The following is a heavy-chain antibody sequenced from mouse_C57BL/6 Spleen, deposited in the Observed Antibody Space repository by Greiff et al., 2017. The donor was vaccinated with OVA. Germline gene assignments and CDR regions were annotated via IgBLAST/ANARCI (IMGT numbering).Heavy chain of an antibody. V-gene: IGHV1-61*01. CDR2: IYPSDSET. D-gene: IGHD1-1*02. Sequence: VQLQQPGAELVRPGSSVKLSCKASGYTFTSYWMDWVKQRPGQGLEWIGNIYPSDSETHYNQKFKDKATLTVDKSSSTAYMQRSSLTSEDSAVYYCARSRVANYFDYWGQGTTLTVSS. CDR3: ARSRVANYFDY. CDR1: GYTFTSYW. J-gene: IGHJ2*01.